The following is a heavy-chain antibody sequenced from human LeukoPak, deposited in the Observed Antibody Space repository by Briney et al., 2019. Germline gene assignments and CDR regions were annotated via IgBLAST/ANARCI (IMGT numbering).Heavy chain of an antibody. D-gene: IGHD1-26*01. CDR2: IYYSGST. J-gene: IGHJ5*02. CDR3: VFGGIKESGSYYH. Sequence: SETLSLTCTVSGGSISSYYWSWIRQPPGKGLEWIGYIYYSGSTNYNPSLKSRVTISVDTSKNQFSLKLSSVTAADTAVYYCVFGGIKESGSYYHWGQGTLVTVSS. V-gene: IGHV4-59*01. CDR1: GGSISSYY.